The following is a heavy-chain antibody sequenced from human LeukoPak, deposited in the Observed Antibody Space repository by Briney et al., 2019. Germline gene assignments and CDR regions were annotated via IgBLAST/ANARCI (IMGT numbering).Heavy chain of an antibody. CDR3: ARRLDGLDY. J-gene: IGHJ4*02. D-gene: IGHD3/OR15-3a*01. CDR1: GFTFSSYS. Sequence: GGSLRLSCAASGFTFSSYSMTWVRQAPGKGLEWVSSISSGSSYIYYADSLKGRFTISRDNAKNSLSLQMNSLRAEDTAIYYCARRLDGLDYWGQGTLVTVSS. CDR2: ISSGSSYI. V-gene: IGHV3-21*01.